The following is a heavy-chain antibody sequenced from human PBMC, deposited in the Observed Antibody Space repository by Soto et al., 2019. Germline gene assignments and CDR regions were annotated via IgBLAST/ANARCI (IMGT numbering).Heavy chain of an antibody. CDR1: GFKFSKYGYG. Sequence: PGGSLRLSCVGSGFKFSKYGYGMHWVRQAPGKGLEWVAVIWYDGSNKYYADSVKGRFTISRDNSKNTLYLQMNSLRGEDTAVYHCARCHYSGSARTYGMDVWGQGTTVTVSS. D-gene: IGHD3-10*01. CDR2: IWYDGSNK. J-gene: IGHJ6*02. CDR3: ARCHYSGSARTYGMDV. V-gene: IGHV3-33*08.